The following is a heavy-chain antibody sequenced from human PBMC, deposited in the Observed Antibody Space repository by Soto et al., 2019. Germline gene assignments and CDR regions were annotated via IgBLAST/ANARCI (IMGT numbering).Heavy chain of an antibody. CDR3: VRERSGHSYADS. CDR2: ISGSGDRT. CDR1: GFTFSNYA. J-gene: IGHJ4*02. Sequence: EVQLLHSGGGLVQPGGSLRLSFAASGFTFSNYAMSWLRQPPGKGLEWVSAISGSGDRTYYTDSVKGRFTISRDNSKNTLYLQMNSMRAEDSAVYYCVRERSGHSYADSWGQGTLVTVSS. D-gene: IGHD5-18*01. V-gene: IGHV3-23*01.